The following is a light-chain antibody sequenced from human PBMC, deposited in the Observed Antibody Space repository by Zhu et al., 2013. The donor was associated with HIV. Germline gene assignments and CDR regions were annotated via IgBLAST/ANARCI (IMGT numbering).Light chain of an antibody. J-gene: IGKJ1*01. CDR2: VAS. CDR3: QQSYRSPWT. Sequence: DIQMTQSPSSLSASVGDRVTITCRAGQSIGSYLTWYQQKPGKAPKVLIYVASNLQNGVPSRFSGSGSGTDFTLTISSLQPEDFATYYCQQSYRSPWTFGQGTTVEIK. CDR1: QSIGSY. V-gene: IGKV1-39*01.